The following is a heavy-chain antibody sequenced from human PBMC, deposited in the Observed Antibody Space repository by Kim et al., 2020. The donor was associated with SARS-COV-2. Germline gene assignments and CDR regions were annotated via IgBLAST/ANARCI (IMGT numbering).Heavy chain of an antibody. CDR3: ARDSVPRGYSVGIDY. D-gene: IGHD5-18*01. J-gene: IGHJ4*02. V-gene: IGHV3-7*01. CDR1: GFTFSSYW. CDR2: IKQDGSEK. Sequence: GGSLRLSCAASGFTFSSYWMSWVRQAPGKGLEWVANIKQDGSEKYYVDSVKGRFTISRDNAKNSLYLQMNSLRAEDTAVYYCARDSVPRGYSVGIDYWGQGTLVTVSS.